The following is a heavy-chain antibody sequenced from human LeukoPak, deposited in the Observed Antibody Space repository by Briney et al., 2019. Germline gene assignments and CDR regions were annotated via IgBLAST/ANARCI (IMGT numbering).Heavy chain of an antibody. CDR3: ARLRYFDWEDYYYYYMDV. J-gene: IGHJ6*03. V-gene: IGHV1-18*01. CDR2: ISAYNGNT. CDR1: GYTFTSYG. D-gene: IGHD3-9*01. Sequence: GASVKVSCKASGYTFTSYGISWVRQAPGQGLEWMGWISAYNGNTNYAQKLQGRVTMTTDTSTSTAYMELRSLRSDDTAVYYCARLRYFDWEDYYYYYMDVWGKGTTVTISS.